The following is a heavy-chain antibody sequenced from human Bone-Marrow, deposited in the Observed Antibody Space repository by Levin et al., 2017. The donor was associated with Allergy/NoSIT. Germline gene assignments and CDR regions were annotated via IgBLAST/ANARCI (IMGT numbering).Heavy chain of an antibody. CDR1: GESFSGYY. CDR2: INHSGST. J-gene: IGHJ6*03. CDR3: ARSNIYCGYELGGNVWKRADYYYYYFMDG. V-gene: IGHV4-34*01. Sequence: KSSETLSLSCTIYGESFSGYYWGWIRQPPGKGLEWIGEINHSGSTSYNPSLKSRVIISVDTSKNKFSLNLSSVTAADTAVYYCARSNIYCGYELGGNVWKRADYYYYYFMDGWGKGTTVTVSS. D-gene: IGHD5-12*01.